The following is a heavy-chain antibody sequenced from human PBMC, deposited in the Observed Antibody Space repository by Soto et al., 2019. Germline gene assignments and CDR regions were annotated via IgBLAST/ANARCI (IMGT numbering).Heavy chain of an antibody. D-gene: IGHD3-3*01. CDR1: GYTFTGYY. Sequence: ASVKVSCKASGYTFTGYYMHWVRQAPGQGLEWMGWINPNSGGTNYAQKFQGRVTMTRDTSISTAYMELSRLRSDDTAVYYCARGSPILSYDFFLTPGWFGRWGQGTLVTVSS. J-gene: IGHJ5*02. V-gene: IGHV1-2*02. CDR2: INPNSGGT. CDR3: ARGSPILSYDFFLTPGWFGR.